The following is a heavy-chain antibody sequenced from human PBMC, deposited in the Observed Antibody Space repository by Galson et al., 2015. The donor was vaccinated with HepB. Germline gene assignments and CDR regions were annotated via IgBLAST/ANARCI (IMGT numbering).Heavy chain of an antibody. CDR1: GFTFSSYS. D-gene: IGHD3-10*01. V-gene: IGHV3-21*01. CDR2: ISSSSSYI. CDR3: ARDPGGGVSGHYYHGMDV. J-gene: IGHJ6*02. Sequence: SLRLSCAASGFTFSSYSMNWVRQAPGKGLEWVSSISSSSSYIYYADSVKGRFTISRDNAKNSLYLQMNSLRAEDTAVYYCARDPGGGVSGHYYHGMDVWGQGTTVTVSS.